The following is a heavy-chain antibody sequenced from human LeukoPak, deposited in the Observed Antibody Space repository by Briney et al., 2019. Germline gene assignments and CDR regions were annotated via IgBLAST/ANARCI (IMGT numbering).Heavy chain of an antibody. V-gene: IGHV4-34*09. Sequence: SETLSLTCAVYGGPFSGYYWSWIRQPPGKGLEWIGEINHSGSTYYNPSLKSRVTISVDTSKNQFSLKLSSVTAADTAVYYCARGQQLAFDYWGQGTLVTVSS. CDR2: INHSGST. CDR3: ARGQQLAFDY. CDR1: GGPFSGYY. D-gene: IGHD6-13*01. J-gene: IGHJ4*02.